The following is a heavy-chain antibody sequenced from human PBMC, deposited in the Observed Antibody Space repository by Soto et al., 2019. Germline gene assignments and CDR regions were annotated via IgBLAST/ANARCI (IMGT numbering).Heavy chain of an antibody. CDR3: ARDRSVVPRFDP. D-gene: IGHD1-26*01. Sequence: GASVKVSCKASGGTFSSYAISWVRQAPARGLEWMGGIIPIFGTANYAQKFQGRVTITADESTSTAYMELSSLRSEDTAVYYCARDRSVVPRFDPWGQGTLLTVSS. CDR1: GGTFSSYA. CDR2: IIPIFGTA. V-gene: IGHV1-69*13. J-gene: IGHJ5*02.